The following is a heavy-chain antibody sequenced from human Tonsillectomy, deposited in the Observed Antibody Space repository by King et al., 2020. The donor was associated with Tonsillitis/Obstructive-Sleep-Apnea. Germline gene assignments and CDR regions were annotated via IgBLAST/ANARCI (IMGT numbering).Heavy chain of an antibody. Sequence: QLVQSGGGLVQPGGSLRLSCSASGFTFSSYAMHWVRQAPGKGLEYVSAISSNGGSTYYADSVKGRFTISRVNSKNTLYLQMSSLRAEDTAVYYCVKGALLWFGELSYFDYWGQGTLVTVSS. CDR1: GFTFSSYA. CDR2: ISSNGGST. CDR3: VKGALLWFGELSYFDY. J-gene: IGHJ4*02. V-gene: IGHV3-64D*06. D-gene: IGHD3-10*01.